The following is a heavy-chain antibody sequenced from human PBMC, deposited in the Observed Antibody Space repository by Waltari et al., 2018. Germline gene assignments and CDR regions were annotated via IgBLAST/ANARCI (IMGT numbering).Heavy chain of an antibody. CDR3: ARVRGYFDL. CDR2: IYYSGST. Sequence: QVQLQESGPGLVKPSETLSLTCTVSGGSISSYYWSWIRQPPGKGLEWIGYIYYSGSTNYNPSRKSRVTISVDTSKNQFSLKLSSVTAADTAVYYCARVRGYFDLWGRGTLVTVSS. CDR1: GGSISSYY. V-gene: IGHV4-59*01. J-gene: IGHJ2*01.